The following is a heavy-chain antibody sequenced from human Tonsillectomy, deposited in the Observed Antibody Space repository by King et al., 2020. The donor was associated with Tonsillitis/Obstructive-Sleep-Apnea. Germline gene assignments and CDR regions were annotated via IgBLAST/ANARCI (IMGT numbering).Heavy chain of an antibody. CDR1: GVSINSYY. CDR2: IYYSGST. J-gene: IGHJ4*02. Sequence: VQLQESGPGLVKPSETLSLTCTVSGVSINSYYWSWIRQPPGKGLEWIGCIYYSGSTNSNPSLKSRVTISVDTSKNKFSLKLSSVTAADTAVYYCAGVRGVVGATFYYFDSWGQGTLVTVSS. CDR3: AGVRGVVGATFYYFDS. D-gene: IGHD1-26*01. V-gene: IGHV4-59*01.